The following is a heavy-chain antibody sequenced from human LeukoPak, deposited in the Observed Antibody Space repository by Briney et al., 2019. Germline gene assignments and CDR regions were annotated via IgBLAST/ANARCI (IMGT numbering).Heavy chain of an antibody. CDR3: AKQGVVPAALGGAFDI. CDR1: GFTFSSYA. CDR2: ISGSGGST. J-gene: IGHJ3*02. V-gene: IGHV3-23*01. Sequence: GGPLRLSCAASGFTFSSYAMSWVRQAPGKGLEWVSAISGSGGSTYYADSVKGRFTISRDNSKNTLYLQMNSLRAEDTAVYYCAKQGVVPAALGGAFDIWGQGTMVTVSS. D-gene: IGHD2-2*01.